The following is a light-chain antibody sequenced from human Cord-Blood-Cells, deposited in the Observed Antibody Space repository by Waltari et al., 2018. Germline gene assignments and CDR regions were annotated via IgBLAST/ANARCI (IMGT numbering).Light chain of an antibody. V-gene: IGLV2-14*01. CDR1: SSDVGGYNY. CDR3: SSYTSSSTYV. CDR2: DVS. Sequence: QSALTQPASVSGSPGQSITIPCTGTSSDVGGYNYVSWYHQHPGNAPKLMIYDVSKQPSGVSNRFSGSKSGNTASLTISGLQAEDEADYYCSSYTSSSTYVFGTGTKVTVL. J-gene: IGLJ1*01.